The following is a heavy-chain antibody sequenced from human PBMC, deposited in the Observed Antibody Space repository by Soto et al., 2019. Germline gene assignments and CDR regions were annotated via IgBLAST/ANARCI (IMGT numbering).Heavy chain of an antibody. CDR2: INHSGST. V-gene: IGHV4-34*01. CDR1: GGSFSGNY. D-gene: IGHD6-13*01. J-gene: IGHJ2*01. CDR3: ARGSSWFYWYFDL. Sequence: LSLTCAVYGGSFSGNYWSWIRQPPGKGLEWIGEINHSGSTNYNPSPKSRVNMSVDTSKKQFSLKLSSVTAADTAVYYCARGSSWFYWYFDLWGRGTLVTVSS.